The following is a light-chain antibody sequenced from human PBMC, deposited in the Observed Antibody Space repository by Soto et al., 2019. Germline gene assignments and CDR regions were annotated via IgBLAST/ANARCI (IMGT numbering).Light chain of an antibody. CDR1: QDISIF. CDR3: QQCDNDPST. CDR2: DAY. Sequence: DIQMTQSPSSLSASVGDRVTITCQASQDISIFVNWYQQKPGKAPKLLIYDAYNLETGVPSRFSGSGSGTDFSFTICSLQPEDIATYYCQQCDNDPSTFGQGTKVEIK. J-gene: IGKJ1*01. V-gene: IGKV1-33*01.